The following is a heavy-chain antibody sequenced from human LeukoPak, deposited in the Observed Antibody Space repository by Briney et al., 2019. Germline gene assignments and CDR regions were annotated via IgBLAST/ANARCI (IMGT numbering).Heavy chain of an antibody. CDR3: AKSQYSSSWYGSY. D-gene: IGHD6-13*01. J-gene: IGHJ4*02. Sequence: GGSLRLSCAASGFTFSSYAMSWVRQAPGKGLEWVSAISGSGGSTYYADSVKGRLTISRNNSKNTLYLQLNRLRPEAPAVYYVAKSQYSSSWYGSYWGQGTLVTVSS. CDR2: ISGSGGST. V-gene: IGHV3-23*01. CDR1: GFTFSSYA.